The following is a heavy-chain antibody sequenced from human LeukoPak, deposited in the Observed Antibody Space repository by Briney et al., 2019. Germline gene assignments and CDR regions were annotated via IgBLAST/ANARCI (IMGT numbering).Heavy chain of an antibody. V-gene: IGHV3-30*01. CDR3: ARARVRGVSFFAY. J-gene: IGHJ4*02. CDR2: ISHDGSNE. Sequence: GGSLRLSCEASGFTFSTYAMHWVRQAPGKGLEWVSEISHDGSNEYYADSVKGRFTISRGKSKNTLYLQMNSLTAEDSAVYYCARARVRGVSFFAYWGQGTLVTVSS. D-gene: IGHD2-21*01. CDR1: GFTFSTYA.